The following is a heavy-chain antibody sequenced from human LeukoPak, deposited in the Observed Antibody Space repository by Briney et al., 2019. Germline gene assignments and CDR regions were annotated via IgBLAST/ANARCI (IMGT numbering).Heavy chain of an antibody. CDR2: IYHSGST. V-gene: IGHV4-34*01. J-gene: IGHJ5*02. D-gene: IGHD3-16*01. CDR3: ARETPYAYAWGSRSLGYWFDP. CDR1: GGSFSGYY. Sequence: SETLSLTGAVYGGSFSGYYWSWIHQRPGKGLEWIGSIYHSGSTYYNPSLKSRVTISVDTSKNQFSLKLSSVTAADTAVYYCARETPYAYAWGSRSLGYWFDPWGQGTLVTVSS.